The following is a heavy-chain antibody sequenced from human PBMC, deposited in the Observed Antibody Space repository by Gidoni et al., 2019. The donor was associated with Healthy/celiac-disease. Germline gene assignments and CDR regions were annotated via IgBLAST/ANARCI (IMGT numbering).Heavy chain of an antibody. D-gene: IGHD1-26*01. CDR1: GFTFSSYG. Sequence: QVQLVESGGGVVQPGRSLRLSCAASGFTFSSYGMHWVRQAPGKGLEWVAVISYDGSNKYYADSVKGRFTISRDNSKNTLYLQMNSLRAEDTAVYYCAKDRMGAGDDAFDIWGQGTMVTVSS. CDR3: AKDRMGAGDDAFDI. CDR2: ISYDGSNK. V-gene: IGHV3-30*18. J-gene: IGHJ3*02.